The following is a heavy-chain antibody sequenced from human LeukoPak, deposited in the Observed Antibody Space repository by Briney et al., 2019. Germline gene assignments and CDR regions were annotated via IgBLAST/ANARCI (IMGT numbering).Heavy chain of an antibody. CDR1: GFTFSTYA. CDR2: ISDSGANK. D-gene: IGHD1-26*01. V-gene: IGHV3-23*01. Sequence: GGSLRLSCAASGFTFSTYAMTWVRQAPGKGLEWVSLISDSGANKHYADSVKGRFTISRDNSKNTVSLQMNSLRAEDTAVHYCAKDVRVGGGGMDVWGQGTPVTVSS. J-gene: IGHJ6*02. CDR3: AKDVRVGGGGMDV.